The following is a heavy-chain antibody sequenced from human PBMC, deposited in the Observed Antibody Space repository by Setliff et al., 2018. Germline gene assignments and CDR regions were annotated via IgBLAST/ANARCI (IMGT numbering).Heavy chain of an antibody. CDR2: IDHSGST. V-gene: IGHV4-38-2*01. D-gene: IGHD1-26*01. Sequence: SETLSLTCAVSGYSISSGYYWGWIRQPPGKGLGWIGSIDHSGSTHYNPSLKSRVTISVDTAKNQFSLKLRSVTAADTAVYYCGRPLVGVTTGFENWGQGTLVTVS. CDR1: GYSISSGYY. CDR3: GRPLVGVTTGFEN. J-gene: IGHJ4*02.